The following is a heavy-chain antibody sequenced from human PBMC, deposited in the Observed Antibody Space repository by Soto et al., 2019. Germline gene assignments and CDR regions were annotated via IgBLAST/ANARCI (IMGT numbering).Heavy chain of an antibody. Sequence: QMQLVQSGPEVKKPGTSVKVSCKASGFTFTSSAVQWVRQARGQSLEWIGWIVVGSGSTDYAQKFQERVTLTRDMSTSTAYMELSSLRSEETAVYYCAADKGYSYSYVSYWGQGTLVTVSS. J-gene: IGHJ4*02. D-gene: IGHD5-18*01. V-gene: IGHV1-58*01. CDR3: AADKGYSYSYVSY. CDR1: GFTFTSSA. CDR2: IVVGSGST.